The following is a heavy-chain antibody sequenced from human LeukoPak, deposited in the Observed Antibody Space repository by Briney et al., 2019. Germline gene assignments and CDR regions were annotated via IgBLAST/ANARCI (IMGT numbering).Heavy chain of an antibody. CDR2: IIPIFGTA. CDR3: AARNGNKRGFGY. Sequence: GASVKVSCKASGGTFSSYAISWVRQAPGQGLEWMGGIIPIFGTANYAQKFQGRVTITTDESTSTAYMELSSLRSEDTAVYYCAARNGNKRGFGYWGQGTLVTVSS. J-gene: IGHJ4*02. V-gene: IGHV1-69*05. D-gene: IGHD5-24*01. CDR1: GGTFSSYA.